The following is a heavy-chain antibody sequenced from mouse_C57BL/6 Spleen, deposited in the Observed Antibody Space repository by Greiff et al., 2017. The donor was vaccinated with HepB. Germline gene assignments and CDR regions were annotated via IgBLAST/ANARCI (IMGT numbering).Heavy chain of an antibody. V-gene: IGHV3-6*01. CDR1: GYSITSGYY. CDR2: ISYDGSN. Sequence: EESGPGLVKPSQSLSLTCSVTGYSITSGYYWNWIRQFPGNKLEWMGYISYDGSNNYNPSLKNRISITRDTSKNQFFLKLNSVTTEDTATYYCAREGPYYSKDYWGQGTTLTVSS. CDR3: AREGPYYSKDY. J-gene: IGHJ2*01. D-gene: IGHD2-5*01.